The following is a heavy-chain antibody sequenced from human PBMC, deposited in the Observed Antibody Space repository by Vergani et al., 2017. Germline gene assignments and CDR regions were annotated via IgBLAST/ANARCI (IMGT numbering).Heavy chain of an antibody. Sequence: QVQLVQSGAEVKKPGASVKVSCKASGYTFTSYYMHWVRQAPGQGLEWMGIINPSGGSTSYAQKFQGRVTMTRDTSTSTVYMELSSLRSEDTAVYYCARGGHSVVVTAMVGNYGMDVWGQGTTVTVSS. CDR3: ARGGHSVVVTAMVGNYGMDV. J-gene: IGHJ6*02. CDR1: GYTFTSYY. D-gene: IGHD2-21*02. CDR2: INPSGGST. V-gene: IGHV1-46*01.